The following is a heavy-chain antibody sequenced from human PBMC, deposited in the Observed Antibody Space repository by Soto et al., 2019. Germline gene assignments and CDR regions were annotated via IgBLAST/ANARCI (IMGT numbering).Heavy chain of an antibody. CDR2: ISGYNRNT. V-gene: IGHV1-18*01. D-gene: IGHD6-19*01. CDR1: GYTFTRFG. CDR3: ARVATLAGYDF. J-gene: IGHJ4*02. Sequence: QVQLVQSGAEVKRPGASVKVSCKASGYTFTRFGISWVRQAPGQGLEWMGWISGYNRNTKYAQMVQDRVTMTTDTSTSTAYMELRSPRSDDTAVYYCARVATLAGYDFWGQGTLVTVSS.